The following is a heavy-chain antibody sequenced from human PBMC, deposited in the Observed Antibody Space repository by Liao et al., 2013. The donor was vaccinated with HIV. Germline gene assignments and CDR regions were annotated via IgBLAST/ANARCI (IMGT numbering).Heavy chain of an antibody. V-gene: IGHV4-30-4*08. CDR1: SDSISSGDYY. CDR2: IYYNGRT. CDR3: AREGWELPDYYYYMDV. J-gene: IGHJ6*03. D-gene: IGHD2-15*01. Sequence: QVQLQESGPGLVKPSQTLSLTCTVSSDSISSGDYYWNWIRQPPGKGLEWIGYIYYNGRTYYNPSLKSRVAISVDTSKNQFSLKLSSVTAADTAVYYCAREGWELPDYYYYMDVWGKGTTVTVSS.